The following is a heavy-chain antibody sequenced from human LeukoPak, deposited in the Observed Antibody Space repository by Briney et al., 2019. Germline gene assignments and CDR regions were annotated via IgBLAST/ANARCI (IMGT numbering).Heavy chain of an antibody. D-gene: IGHD2-2*01. V-gene: IGHV3-7*01. J-gene: IGHJ4*02. CDR1: GFTFSRYW. Sequence: GGSLRLSCAASGFTFSRYWMSWVRQAPGKGLEWVANIKQDGSEKYYVDSVKGRFTISRDNAKNSLYLQMNSLRAEDTAVYYCARRGVPAAMSTYYFDYWGQGTLVTVSS. CDR3: ARRGVPAAMSTYYFDY. CDR2: IKQDGSEK.